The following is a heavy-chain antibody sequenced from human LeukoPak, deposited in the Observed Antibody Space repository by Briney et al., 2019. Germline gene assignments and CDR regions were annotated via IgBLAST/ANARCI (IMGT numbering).Heavy chain of an antibody. V-gene: IGHV3-48*03. J-gene: IGHJ5*02. Sequence: PGGSLRLSCAASGFTFSSYEMNWVRQAPGKGLEWVSYISSSGSTIYYADSVKGRFTISRDNAKNSLYLLMNSLRAEDTAVYYRARDFDFEALVPWGQGTLVTVSS. CDR2: ISSSGSTI. CDR1: GFTFSSYE. D-gene: IGHD5-18*01. CDR3: ARDFDFEALVP.